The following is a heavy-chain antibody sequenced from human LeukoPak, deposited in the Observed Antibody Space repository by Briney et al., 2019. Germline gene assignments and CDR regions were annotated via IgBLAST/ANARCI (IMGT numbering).Heavy chain of an antibody. Sequence: GGSLRLSCAAADFTFSNYGMNWVRQAPGKGLEWVSTVTSRGDTFYADSVKGRFTISRDNVKNSVYLQMNSLRAEDTAVYYCAREKNLGTWGQGTLVTVSS. V-gene: IGHV3-21*04. D-gene: IGHD1-14*01. CDR2: VTSRGDT. CDR1: DFTFSNYG. CDR3: AREKNLGT. J-gene: IGHJ4*02.